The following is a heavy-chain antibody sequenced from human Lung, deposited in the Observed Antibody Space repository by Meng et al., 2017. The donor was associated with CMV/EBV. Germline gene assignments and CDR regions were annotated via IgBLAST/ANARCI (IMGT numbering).Heavy chain of an antibody. V-gene: IGHV3-21*01. CDR1: GFTFSKYI. J-gene: IGHJ4*02. CDR2: ISSRSTYI. D-gene: IGHD5-18*01. CDR3: ARDRGYSHGYAFDY. Sequence: GGSLRLSCAASGFTFSKYIMNWVRQAPGKGLEWVSSISSRSTYISYTDSVKGRFTVSRDNAKNSLYLQVNSLRADDTAMYYCARDRGYSHGYAFDYWGQGXLVTVSS.